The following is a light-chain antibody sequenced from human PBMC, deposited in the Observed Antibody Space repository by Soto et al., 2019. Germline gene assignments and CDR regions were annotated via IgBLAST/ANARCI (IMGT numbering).Light chain of an antibody. J-gene: IGLJ2*01. CDR3: AAWDDSLSVLV. CDR2: KND. V-gene: IGLV1-47*01. CDR1: SSNIGSNY. Sequence: QSVLTQPPSASGTPGQRVTIYCSGSSSNIGSNYAHWYRQLPGMAPTVLIYKNDQRPSSLPDRFSGSKSGTSDSLAISGLRSEDEADYYCAAWDDSLSVLVFGGGTKLTVL.